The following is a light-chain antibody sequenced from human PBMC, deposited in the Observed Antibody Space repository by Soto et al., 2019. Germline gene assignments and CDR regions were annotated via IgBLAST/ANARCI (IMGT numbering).Light chain of an antibody. V-gene: IGKV4-1*01. CDR3: QQYYGNPPVT. CDR1: RSLFYSPNNKNY. CDR2: WAS. J-gene: IGKJ4*01. Sequence: DIVMTQSPDSLAVSLGERATINCKSSRSLFYSPNNKNYLAWYQQKPGQPPKLLIYWASTRESGVPDRFTGSGSGTDFTLTISRLQDDDVAVYYCQQYYGNPPVTFGGGTKVEI.